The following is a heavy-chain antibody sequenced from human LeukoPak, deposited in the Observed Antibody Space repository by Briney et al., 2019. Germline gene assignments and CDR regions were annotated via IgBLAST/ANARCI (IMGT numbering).Heavy chain of an antibody. D-gene: IGHD5-12*01. CDR3: ARAIVAGTFDH. V-gene: IGHV3-11*01. J-gene: IGHJ4*02. CDR2: ISSSADIV. Sequence: GGSLRLSCAASGFIFSEYYMSWVRQAPGKGLEWISDISSSADIVAYADSVKGRFTISRDNAKDSLFLQMSSLRADDTAVYYCARAIVAGTFDHWGQGILVTVSS. CDR1: GFIFSEYY.